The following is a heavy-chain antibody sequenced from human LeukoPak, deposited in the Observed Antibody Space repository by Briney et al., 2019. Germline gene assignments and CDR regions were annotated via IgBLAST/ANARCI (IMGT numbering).Heavy chain of an antibody. J-gene: IGHJ4*02. CDR3: ARDDGLDY. D-gene: IGHD5-24*01. Sequence: GGSLRLSCAASGFIFSTYSMNWVRQAPGKGLEWVSFISSSGNYIYYADSVKGRFTISRDNAKNSLYLQMNSLRVEDTAVYYCARDDGLDYWGQGTLVTVSS. V-gene: IGHV3-21*01. CDR1: GFIFSTYS. CDR2: ISSSGNYI.